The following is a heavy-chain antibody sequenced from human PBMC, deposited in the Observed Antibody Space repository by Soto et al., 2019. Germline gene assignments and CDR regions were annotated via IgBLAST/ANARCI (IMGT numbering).Heavy chain of an antibody. J-gene: IGHJ4*02. Sequence: ASVKVSCKASGYTFTSYGITWVRQAPGQGLEWMGWISAHNGNTNYAQKFQDRVTMTTDTSTSTAYVELRSLRSDDTAMYYCARDRAFSNGYYGFYIDYWGQGSLVTVSS. CDR2: ISAHNGNT. CDR1: GYTFTSYG. CDR3: ARDRAFSNGYYGFYIDY. D-gene: IGHD4-17*01. V-gene: IGHV1-18*01.